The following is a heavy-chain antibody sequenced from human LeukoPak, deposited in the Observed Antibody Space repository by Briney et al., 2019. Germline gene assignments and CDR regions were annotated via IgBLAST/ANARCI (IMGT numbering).Heavy chain of an antibody. J-gene: IGHJ4*02. D-gene: IGHD3-10*01. V-gene: IGHV3-23*01. Sequence: GGSLRLSCAASGFTFSSYEMNWVRQAPGKGLEWVSGIRGSGVSTSYADSVKGRFTISRDNSKNMLYLFMNNLRAEDTAVYYCALLGGKLLWRIDYWGQGTRVTVSS. CDR1: GFTFSSYE. CDR3: ALLGGKLLWRIDY. CDR2: IRGSGVST.